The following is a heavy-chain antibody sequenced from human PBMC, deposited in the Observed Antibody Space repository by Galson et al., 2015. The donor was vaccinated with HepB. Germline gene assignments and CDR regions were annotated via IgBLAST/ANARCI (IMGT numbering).Heavy chain of an antibody. V-gene: IGHV2-70*11. D-gene: IGHD4-17*01. CDR1: GFSLSTSGMC. Sequence: PALVKPTQTLTLTCTFSGFSLSTSGMCVSWIRQPPGKALEWLARIDWDDDKYYSTSLKTRLTISKDTSKNQVVLTMTNMDPVDTATYYCARINFELGDYTGPLDYWGQGTLVTVSS. J-gene: IGHJ4*02. CDR3: ARINFELGDYTGPLDY. CDR2: IDWDDDK.